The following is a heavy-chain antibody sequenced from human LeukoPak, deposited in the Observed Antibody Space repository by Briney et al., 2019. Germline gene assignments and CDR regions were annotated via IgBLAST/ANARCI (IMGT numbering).Heavy chain of an antibody. J-gene: IGHJ4*02. V-gene: IGHV3-21*01. D-gene: IGHD4-17*01. CDR3: ARDTVLDY. Sequence: GGSLRLSCAASGFTFSSHNMNWVRQAPGKGLEWVSSISSSSSYIYYAESVKGRFTISRDNAKNSLYLQMNSLRAEDTAVYYCARDTVLDYWGQGTLVTVSS. CDR1: GFTFSSHN. CDR2: ISSSSSYI.